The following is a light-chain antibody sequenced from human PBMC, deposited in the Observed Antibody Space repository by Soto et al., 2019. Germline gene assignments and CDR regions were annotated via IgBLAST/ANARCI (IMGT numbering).Light chain of an antibody. J-gene: IGKJ1*01. CDR1: QSISSW. Sequence: DIQMTQSPSTLSASVGDRVTITCRASQSISSWLSWYQQKPGKAPKLLLDDASRLESGVPSWFSGSGAGTEFTLTSSRLQADDFATYYCQQYNSYSQTFGQGTKVEIK. V-gene: IGKV1-5*01. CDR2: DAS. CDR3: QQYNSYSQT.